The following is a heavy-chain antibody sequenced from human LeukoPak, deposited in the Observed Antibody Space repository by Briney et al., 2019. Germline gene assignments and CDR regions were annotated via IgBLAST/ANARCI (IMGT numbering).Heavy chain of an antibody. CDR3: AKARVVPTASREYYFDY. D-gene: IGHD2-2*01. J-gene: IGHJ4*02. CDR1: GFTFSSYW. CDR2: ISGSGGST. Sequence: GGSLRLSCGASGFTFSSYWMHWVRQAPGKGLEWVSFISGSGGSTYYAGSVKGRFTVSRDNSKNTLYLQMNSLRAEDTAVYYCAKARVVPTASREYYFDYWGQGTLVTVSS. V-gene: IGHV3-23*01.